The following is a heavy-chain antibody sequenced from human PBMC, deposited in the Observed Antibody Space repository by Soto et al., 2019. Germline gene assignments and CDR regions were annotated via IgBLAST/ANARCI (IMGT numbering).Heavy chain of an antibody. J-gene: IGHJ4*02. CDR1: GYSFTGYY. V-gene: IGHV1-2*02. Sequence: ASVKVSCKAFGYSFTGYYLHWLRQAPGQGPEWMGWVSPNSGDTNYAQKFQGRVTINWDTSISTAYMELARLTSDDTAIYYCARASWKFVDPYHFDFWGQGTLVTVSS. CDR2: VSPNSGDT. CDR3: ARASWKFVDPYHFDF. D-gene: IGHD1-1*01.